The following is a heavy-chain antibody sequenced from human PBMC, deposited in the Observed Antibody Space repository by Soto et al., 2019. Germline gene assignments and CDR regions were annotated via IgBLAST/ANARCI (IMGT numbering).Heavy chain of an antibody. Sequence: QVRLVESGGGVVQPGRSLRLSCAASGFTFSSYGMHWVRQAPGKGLEWVAVISYDGSKKYYADSVKGRFTISRDNSKSTLLLQMNGLRAEDTAVYHCAKDRHGNGEYYFDYWGQGSLVTVSS. CDR3: AKDRHGNGEYYFDY. J-gene: IGHJ4*02. D-gene: IGHD4-17*01. V-gene: IGHV3-30*18. CDR2: ISYDGSKK. CDR1: GFTFSSYG.